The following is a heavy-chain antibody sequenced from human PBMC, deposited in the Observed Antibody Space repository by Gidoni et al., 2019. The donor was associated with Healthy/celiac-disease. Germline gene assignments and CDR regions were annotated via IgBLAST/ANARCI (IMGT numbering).Heavy chain of an antibody. J-gene: IGHJ1*01. V-gene: IGHV3-30*18. CDR2: ISYDGSNK. Sequence: QVQLVESGGGVVQPGRSLRLSCAASGFNFSSYGMHWVRQAPGKGLEWVAVISYDGSNKYYADSVKGRFTISRDNSKNTLYLQMNSLRAEDTAVYYCAKLQIAVAVPGYFQHWGQGTLVTVSS. D-gene: IGHD6-19*01. CDR3: AKLQIAVAVPGYFQH. CDR1: GFNFSSYG.